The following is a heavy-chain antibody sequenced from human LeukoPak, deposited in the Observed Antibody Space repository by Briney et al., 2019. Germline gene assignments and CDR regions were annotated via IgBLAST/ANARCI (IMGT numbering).Heavy chain of an antibody. J-gene: IGHJ4*02. D-gene: IGHD2-21*02. Sequence: PGGSLRLSCAASGFNFSRNGMHWVRDAPGKGLEWVAFIRYDGSKKFYGDSVRGRFTISRDNAKNSLYLQMNSLGAEDTAVYYCAKVPRDSDCYWGQGTLVTVSS. CDR1: GFNFSRNG. V-gene: IGHV3-30*02. CDR2: IRYDGSKK. CDR3: AKVPRDSDCY.